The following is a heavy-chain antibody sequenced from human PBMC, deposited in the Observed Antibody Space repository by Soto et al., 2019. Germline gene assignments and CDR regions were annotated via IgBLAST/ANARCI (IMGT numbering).Heavy chain of an antibody. D-gene: IGHD3-9*01. CDR2: INSDGIST. J-gene: IGHJ4*02. CDR1: GFTFSTYW. CDR3: ARREYDSVTGYSLDY. V-gene: IGHV3-74*01. Sequence: EVQLMESGGGLVQPGGSLRLSCTASGFTFSTYWMHWVRQAPGKGLVWVAHINSDGISTIYADSVKGRFTISRDNAKNTLNLQMKSLRVEDTAVYFCARREYDSVTGYSLDYWGQGTLVTVSS.